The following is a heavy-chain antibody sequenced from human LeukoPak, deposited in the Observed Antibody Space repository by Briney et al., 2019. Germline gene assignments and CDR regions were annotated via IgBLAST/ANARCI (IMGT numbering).Heavy chain of an antibody. J-gene: IGHJ4*02. V-gene: IGHV4-59*01. D-gene: IGHD3-10*01. CDR2: IYYDGST. Sequence: WTXXXXSXGXXLXWIGYIYYDGSTDYNPSLKSRVTMSIDTSRSQFSLKLNSVTAADTAVYYCTKVGLSGLFDYWGQGALVTVSS. CDR3: TKVGLSGLFDY.